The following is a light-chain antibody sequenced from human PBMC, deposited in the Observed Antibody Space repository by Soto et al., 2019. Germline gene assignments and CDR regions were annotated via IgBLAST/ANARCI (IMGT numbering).Light chain of an antibody. CDR1: SSDVGGYNF. J-gene: IGLJ1*01. CDR3: SSYTARTTHV. Sequence: QSVLTQPASVSGSPGQSITISCTGTSSDVGGYNFVSWYQQHPGKAPKLIIYDVSNRPSGVSYRFSGSKSGNTASLTISGLQAEYEADSSCSSYTARTTHVFGPRTKVTDL. V-gene: IGLV2-14*01. CDR2: DVS.